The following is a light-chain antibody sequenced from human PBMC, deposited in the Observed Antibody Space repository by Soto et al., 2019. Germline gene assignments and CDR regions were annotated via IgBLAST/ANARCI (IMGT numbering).Light chain of an antibody. CDR3: QQYNNWPPA. J-gene: IGKJ1*01. CDR2: GAS. V-gene: IGKV3-15*01. CDR1: QRVSSN. Sequence: EIVMTQSPATLSVSPGERATLSCRASQRVSSNLAWYQQKPGQAPRRLIYGASTRATGIPARFSGSGSGTEFTLTISSLQSEDFAVYYCQQYNNWPPAFGQGTKVDIK.